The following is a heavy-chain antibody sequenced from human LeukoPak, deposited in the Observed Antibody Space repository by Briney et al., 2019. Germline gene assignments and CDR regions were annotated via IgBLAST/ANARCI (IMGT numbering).Heavy chain of an antibody. CDR3: ARVQSRYCSSTSCYGGVYYYYGMDV. D-gene: IGHD2-2*01. CDR1: GGSISSYY. Sequence: SETLSLTCTVSGGSISSYYWSWIRHPPGKGLEWIAYIYYSGSTNYNPSLKSRVTISVDTSKNQFSLKLSSVTAADTAVYYCARVQSRYCSSTSCYGGVYYYYGMDVWGQGTTVTVSS. J-gene: IGHJ6*02. V-gene: IGHV4-59*01. CDR2: IYYSGST.